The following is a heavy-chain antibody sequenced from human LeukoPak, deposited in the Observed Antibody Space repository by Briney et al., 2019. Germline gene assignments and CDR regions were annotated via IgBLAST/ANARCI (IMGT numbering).Heavy chain of an antibody. Sequence: ASVKVSCKASGYTFTGYYMHWVRQAPGQGLEWMGWINPNSGGTNYAQKFQGRVTMTRDTSISTAYMELSRLRSEDTAVYYCAREDYGGNPGFDYWGQGTLVTVSS. V-gene: IGHV1-2*02. CDR2: INPNSGGT. J-gene: IGHJ4*02. D-gene: IGHD4-23*01. CDR1: GYTFTGYY. CDR3: AREDYGGNPGFDY.